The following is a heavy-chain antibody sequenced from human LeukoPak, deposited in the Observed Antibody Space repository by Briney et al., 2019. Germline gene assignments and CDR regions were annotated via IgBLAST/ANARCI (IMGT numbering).Heavy chain of an antibody. J-gene: IGHJ3*02. CDR1: GYGFTVCF. CDR3: AMPYLGSSPDI. Sequence: ASVNLSCKCSGYGFTVCFQHWGRHRPGQGLGRMGWIDINSGGTNIAQKFQGRVTITRDTSITTTYMELSRLRSDGTAVYFCAMPYLGSSPDIWSQGTMVTVPS. D-gene: IGHD3-16*01. CDR2: IDINSGGT. V-gene: IGHV1-2*02.